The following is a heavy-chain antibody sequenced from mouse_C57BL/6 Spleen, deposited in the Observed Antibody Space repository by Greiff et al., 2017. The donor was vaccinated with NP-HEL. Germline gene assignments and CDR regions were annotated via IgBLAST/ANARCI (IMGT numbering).Heavy chain of an antibody. CDR1: GFNIKDDY. Sequence: EVKLQESGAELVRPGASVKLSCTASGFNIKDDYMHWVKQRPEQGLEWIGWIDPENGDTEYASKFQGKATITADTSSNTAYLQLSSLTSEDTAVYYCTTSDGYLGFDVWGTGTTVTVSS. J-gene: IGHJ1*03. CDR3: TTSDGYLGFDV. V-gene: IGHV14-4*01. D-gene: IGHD2-3*01. CDR2: IDPENGDT.